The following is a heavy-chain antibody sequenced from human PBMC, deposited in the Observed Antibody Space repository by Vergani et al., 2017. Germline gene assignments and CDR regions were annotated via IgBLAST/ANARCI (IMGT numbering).Heavy chain of an antibody. V-gene: IGHV4-38-2*01. J-gene: IGHJ4*02. CDR2: IYHSGST. CDR3: ARHKINWNAFGY. Sequence: QVQLQESGPGLVKPSETLSLTCAVSGYSISSGYYWGWIRQPPGKGLERIGSIYHSGSTYYNPSLKSRVTISVDTSKNQFSLKLSSVTAADTAVYYCARHKINWNAFGYWGQGTLVTVSS. D-gene: IGHD1-1*01. CDR1: GYSISSGYY.